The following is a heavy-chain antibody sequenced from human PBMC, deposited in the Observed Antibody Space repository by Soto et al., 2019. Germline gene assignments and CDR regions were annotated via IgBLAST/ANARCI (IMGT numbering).Heavy chain of an antibody. Sequence: GGSLRLSCAVAGFPYRSYEMNWVRQAPGKGPERVSSLTSSSDGIYYAASGKGRFTVSRDNAKTARYLQMNRLRAEDTAVYYCAILDFGDYLLSYGVDVWGQGTRVTVSS. J-gene: IGHJ6*02. CDR1: GFPYRSYE. CDR3: AILDFGDYLLSYGVDV. D-gene: IGHD4-17*01. V-gene: IGHV3-48*03. CDR2: LTSSSDGI.